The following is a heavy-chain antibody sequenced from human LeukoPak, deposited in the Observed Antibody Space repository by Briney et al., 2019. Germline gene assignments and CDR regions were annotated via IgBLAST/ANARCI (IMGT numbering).Heavy chain of an antibody. CDR2: ISSSSSTI. CDR3: ARNAFVDCSTTSCYNDY. J-gene: IGHJ4*02. CDR1: GFTFSTYS. Sequence: GGSLRLSCAASGFTFSTYSMNWVRQAPGKGLEWVSYISSSSSTIYYADSVKGRFTISRDNAKNPLYLQMNSLRAEDTAVYYCARNAFVDCSTTSCYNDYWGQGTLVTVSS. D-gene: IGHD2-2*02. V-gene: IGHV3-48*01.